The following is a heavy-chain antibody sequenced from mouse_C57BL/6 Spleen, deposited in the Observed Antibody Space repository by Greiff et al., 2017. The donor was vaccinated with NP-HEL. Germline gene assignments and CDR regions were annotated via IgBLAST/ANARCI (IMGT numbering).Heavy chain of an antibody. CDR1: GYAFSSSW. CDR3: AKGGNYYGSSPVDY. V-gene: IGHV1-82*01. CDR2: IYPGDGDT. D-gene: IGHD1-1*01. J-gene: IGHJ2*01. Sequence: VQLQQSGPELVKPGASVKISCKASGYAFSSSWMNWVKQRPGKGLEWIGRIYPGDGDTNYNGKFKGKATLTADKSSSTAYMQLSRLTSEDSAVYFCAKGGNYYGSSPVDYWGQGTTLTVSS.